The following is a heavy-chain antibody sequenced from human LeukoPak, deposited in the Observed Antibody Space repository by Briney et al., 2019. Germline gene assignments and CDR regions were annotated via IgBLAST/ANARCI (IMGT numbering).Heavy chain of an antibody. J-gene: IGHJ6*03. D-gene: IGHD2-2*01. CDR2: IIPIFGTA. CDR3: ARGGCSSTSCYPLYYYYYMDV. Sequence: SVKVSCKASGGTFSSYAISWVRQAPGQGLEWMGGIIPIFGTANYAQKFQGRVTITADESTSTAYMELSSLRSEDTAVYYCARGGCSSTSCYPLYYYYYMDVWGKGTTVTVSS. CDR1: GGTFSSYA. V-gene: IGHV1-69*13.